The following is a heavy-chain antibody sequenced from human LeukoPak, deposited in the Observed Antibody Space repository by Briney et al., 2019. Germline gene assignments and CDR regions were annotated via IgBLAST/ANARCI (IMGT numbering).Heavy chain of an antibody. D-gene: IGHD3-22*01. CDR1: DGSISNYY. CDR3: ARGPNYYDSSGYLDY. CDR2: ISSSGST. Sequence: SETLSLTCTVSDGSISNYYWSWIRQPPGKGLKWIGYISSSGSTNYSPSLKSRVTISMDTSKNQFSLKLSSVTAADTAVYYCARGPNYYDSSGYLDYWGQGTLVTVSS. J-gene: IGHJ4*02. V-gene: IGHV4-59*01.